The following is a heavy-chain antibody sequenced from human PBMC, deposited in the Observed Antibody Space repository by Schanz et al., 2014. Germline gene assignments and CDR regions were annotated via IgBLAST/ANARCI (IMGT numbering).Heavy chain of an antibody. Sequence: QVQLVESGGGVVQPGGSLRLSCAASGFTFSSYGMHWVRQAPGRGLEWVALIWYDGSNKYYAESVKGRFTISRDNPKNTLYLQMNSLRAEDTAVYYCARDGDFDYWGQGTMVTVSS. CDR3: ARDGDFDY. CDR1: GFTFSSYG. CDR2: IWYDGSNK. V-gene: IGHV3-33*01. J-gene: IGHJ4*03.